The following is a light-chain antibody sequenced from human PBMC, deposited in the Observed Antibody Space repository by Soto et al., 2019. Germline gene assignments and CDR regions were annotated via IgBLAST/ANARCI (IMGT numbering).Light chain of an antibody. V-gene: IGKV3-20*01. CDR1: QSISSY. CDR3: QQYGSSPWT. CDR2: DAS. J-gene: IGKJ1*01. Sequence: EIVLTQSPATLSVSPGERATLSRRASQSISSYLAWYQQKPGQAPRLLIYDASNRATGIPDRFSGSGSGTDFTLTISRLEPEDFAVYYCQQYGSSPWTFGQGTKVDIK.